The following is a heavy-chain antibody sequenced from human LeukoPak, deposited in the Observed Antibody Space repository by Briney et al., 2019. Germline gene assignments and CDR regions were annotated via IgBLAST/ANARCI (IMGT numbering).Heavy chain of an antibody. CDR2: IYPSDGST. J-gene: IGHJ4*02. Sequence: GASVKVSCKASGYIFTSNYIHWVRQAPGQGLEWMGMIYPSDGSTSYAQKFQGRVTVTRDTSTSTVHMELSGLRSEDTAVYYCARDQEGFDYWGQGTLVTVSS. V-gene: IGHV1-46*01. CDR3: ARDQEGFDY. CDR1: GYIFTSNY.